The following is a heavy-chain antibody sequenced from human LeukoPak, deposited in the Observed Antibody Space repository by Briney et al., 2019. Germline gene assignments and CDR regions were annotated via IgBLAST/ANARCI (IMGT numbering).Heavy chain of an antibody. CDR2: IYYSGST. J-gene: IGHJ4*02. CDR3: ASGGVVVSTFDY. CDR1: GGSISSYY. D-gene: IGHD3-22*01. V-gene: IGHV4-59*12. Sequence: SETLSLTCTVSGGSISSYYWSWIRQPPGKGLEWIGYIYYSGSTNYNPSLKSRVTISVDTSKNQFSLKLSSVTAADTAVYYCASGGVVVSTFDYWGQGTLVTVSS.